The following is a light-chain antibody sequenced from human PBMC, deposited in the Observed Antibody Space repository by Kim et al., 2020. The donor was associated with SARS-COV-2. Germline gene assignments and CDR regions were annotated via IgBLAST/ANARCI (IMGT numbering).Light chain of an antibody. CDR3: SSYTSSSPYV. Sequence: GQSITISCAGTSRDVGGYSYVSWYQQHPGKAPKLMIYDVSNRPSGVSNRFSGSKSGNTASLTISGLQAEDEADYYCSSYTSSSPYVFGTGTKVTVL. J-gene: IGLJ1*01. V-gene: IGLV2-14*03. CDR2: DVS. CDR1: SRDVGGYSY.